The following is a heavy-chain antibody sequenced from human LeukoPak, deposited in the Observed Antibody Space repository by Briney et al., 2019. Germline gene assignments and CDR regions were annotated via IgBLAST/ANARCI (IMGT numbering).Heavy chain of an antibody. D-gene: IGHD3-22*01. CDR2: IIPIFGTA. J-gene: IGHJ4*02. CDR1: GGTFSSYA. V-gene: IGHV1-69*13. CDR3: ATTYYDSSGAPY. Sequence: GASVKVSCKASGGTFSSYAISWVRQAPGQGLEWMGGIIPIFGTANYAQKFQGRVTITADESTSTAYMELSSLRSEDTAVYYCATTYYDSSGAPYWGQGALVTVSP.